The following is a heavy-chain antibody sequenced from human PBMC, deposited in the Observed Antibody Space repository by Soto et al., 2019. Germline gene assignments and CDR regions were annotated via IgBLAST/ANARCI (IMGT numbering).Heavy chain of an antibody. D-gene: IGHD3-10*01. Sequence: QVHLVQSGAEVKKPGASVKVSCKGSGYGFTTYGITWVRQAPGQGLEWMAWISAHNGNTDYAQNLQGRVTVTRDTSTSTAYMELRSLRSDDTAVYYCARGRYGEYWGQGALVTVSS. CDR2: ISAHNGNT. J-gene: IGHJ4*02. CDR1: GYGFTTYG. V-gene: IGHV1-18*01. CDR3: ARGRYGEY.